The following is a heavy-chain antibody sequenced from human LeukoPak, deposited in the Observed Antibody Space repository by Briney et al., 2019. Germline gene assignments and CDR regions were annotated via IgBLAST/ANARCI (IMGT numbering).Heavy chain of an antibody. CDR2: ISAYNGNT. CDR1: GYTFTSYG. J-gene: IGHJ3*02. V-gene: IGHV1-18*01. CDR3: ARSSSSWYPDAFDI. Sequence: ASVKVSCKASGYTFTSYGISWVRQVPGQGLEWMGWISAYNGNTNYAQKLQGRVTMTTDTSTSTAYMELRSLRSDDTAVYYCARSSSSWYPDAFDIWGQGTMVTVSS. D-gene: IGHD6-13*01.